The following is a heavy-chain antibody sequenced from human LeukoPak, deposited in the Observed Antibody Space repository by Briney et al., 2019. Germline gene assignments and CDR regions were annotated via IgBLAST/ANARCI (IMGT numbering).Heavy chain of an antibody. CDR3: ARDLGYCSSTSCLGEGY. CDR1: GYSISSGFY. D-gene: IGHD2-2*01. Sequence: SETLSLTCTVSGYSISSGFYWGRIRQPPGKGLEWIGNIYHSGSTYYNPSLKSRVTISVDMSKNQFSLKLSSVTAADTAVYYCARDLGYCSSTSCLGEGYWGQGTLVTVSS. V-gene: IGHV4-38-2*02. J-gene: IGHJ4*02. CDR2: IYHSGST.